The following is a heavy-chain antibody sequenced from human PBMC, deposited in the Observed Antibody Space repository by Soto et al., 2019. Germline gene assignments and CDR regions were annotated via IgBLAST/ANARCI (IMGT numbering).Heavy chain of an antibody. CDR3: AKDFFTSPAPVVVVAATRGGYFDY. Sequence: GGSLRLSCAASGFTFSSYAMSWVRQAPGKGLEWVSAISGSGGSTYYADSVKGRFTISRDNSKNTLYLQMNSLRAEDTAVYYCAKDFFTSPAPVVVVAATRGGYFDYWGQGTLVTVSS. V-gene: IGHV3-23*01. CDR1: GFTFSSYA. D-gene: IGHD2-15*01. CDR2: ISGSGGST. J-gene: IGHJ4*02.